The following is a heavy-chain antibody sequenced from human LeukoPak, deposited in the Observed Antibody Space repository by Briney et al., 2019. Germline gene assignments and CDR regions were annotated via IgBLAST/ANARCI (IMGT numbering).Heavy chain of an antibody. J-gene: IGHJ4*02. Sequence: GGSLRLSCAASGFTFSSYSMIWVRQAPGKGLEWASYISDSSHAIYHADSVKGRFTISRDNAKDSLYLQMNSLRDEDTAVYYCARDHRGDNYPNPDSWGQGTLVTVSS. D-gene: IGHD1-1*01. CDR2: ISDSSHAI. CDR1: GFTFSSYS. CDR3: ARDHRGDNYPNPDS. V-gene: IGHV3-48*02.